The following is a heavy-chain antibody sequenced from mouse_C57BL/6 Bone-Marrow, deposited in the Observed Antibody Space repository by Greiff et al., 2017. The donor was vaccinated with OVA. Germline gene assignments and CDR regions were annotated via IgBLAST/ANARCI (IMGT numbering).Heavy chain of an antibody. J-gene: IGHJ4*01. Sequence: DVQLVESGGGLVQPGGSMKLSCVASGFTFSNYWMNWVRQSPEKGLEWVAQIRLKSDNYATHYAESVKGRFTISRDDSKSSVYLQMNNLRAEDTGIYYCTHDGYYDAMDYWGQGTSVTVSS. CDR1: GFTFSNYW. CDR3: THDGYYDAMDY. CDR2: IRLKSDNYAT. D-gene: IGHD2-3*01. V-gene: IGHV6-3*01.